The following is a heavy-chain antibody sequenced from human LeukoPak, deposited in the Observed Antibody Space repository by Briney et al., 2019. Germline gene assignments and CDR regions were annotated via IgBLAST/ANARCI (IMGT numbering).Heavy chain of an antibody. CDR2: IKSKTDGGTT. CDR3: TTGPFDYYGSASYLANGMDV. V-gene: IGHV3-15*01. J-gene: IGHJ6*02. CDR1: GFTFSNAW. Sequence: GGSLRLSCAASGFTFSNAWMSWVRQAPGKGLEWAGRIKSKTDGGTTDYTAPVKGRFTIPRDDSKNTLYLQMNSLKTEDTAVYYCTTGPFDYYGSASYLANGMDVWGQGTTVTVSS. D-gene: IGHD3-10*01.